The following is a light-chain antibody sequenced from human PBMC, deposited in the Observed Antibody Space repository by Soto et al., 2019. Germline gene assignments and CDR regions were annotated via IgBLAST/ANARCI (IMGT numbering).Light chain of an antibody. Sequence: EIVLTQSPGTLSLSPGERVTLSCRASQSIGNNHLAWYQQKPGQAPRLLIHGTSNRATGIPDRFSGSGSGTDFTLTFIRLEPEVFAVYYCEYYGTSITFRGGTKVEIK. V-gene: IGKV3-20*01. CDR1: QSIGNNH. CDR3: EYYGTSIT. J-gene: IGKJ4*01. CDR2: GTS.